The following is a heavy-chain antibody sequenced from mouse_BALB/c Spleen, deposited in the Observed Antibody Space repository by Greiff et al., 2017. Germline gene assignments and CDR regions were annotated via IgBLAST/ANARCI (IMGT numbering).Heavy chain of an antibody. J-gene: IGHJ2*01. CDR1: GFNIKDTY. CDR3: APLYGNYFDY. Sequence: EVKLMESGAELVKPGASVKLSCTASGFNIKDTYMHWVKQRPEQGLEWIGRIDPANGNTKYDPKFQGKATITADTSSNTAYLQLSSLTSEDTAVYYCAPLYGNYFDYWGQGTTLTVSS. CDR2: IDPANGNT. D-gene: IGHD2-1*01. V-gene: IGHV14-3*02.